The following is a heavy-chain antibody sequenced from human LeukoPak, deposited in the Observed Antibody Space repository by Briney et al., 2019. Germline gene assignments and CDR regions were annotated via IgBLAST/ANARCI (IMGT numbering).Heavy chain of an antibody. CDR3: ARESHDSSGYYSRYFDY. V-gene: IGHV4-30-4*08. Sequence: SWVRQPPGKGLEWIGYIYYSGSTYYNPSLKSRVTISVDTSKNQFSLKLSSVTAADTAVYYCARESHDSSGYYSRYFDYWGQGTLVTVSS. D-gene: IGHD3-22*01. J-gene: IGHJ4*02. CDR2: IYYSGST.